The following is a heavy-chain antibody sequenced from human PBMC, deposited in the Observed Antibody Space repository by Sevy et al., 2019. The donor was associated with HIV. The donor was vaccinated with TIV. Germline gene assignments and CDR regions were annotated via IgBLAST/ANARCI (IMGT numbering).Heavy chain of an antibody. V-gene: IGHV5-51*01. CDR2: IYPGDSDT. CDR1: GYSFTSYW. D-gene: IGHD6-25*01. CDR3: ASNLTVAGIATGAFDI. Sequence: GESLKISCKGSGYSFTSYWIGWVRQMPGKGLEWMGIIYPGDSDTRYSPSFQGQVTISADKSISTAYLQWSSLKASDTAMYYCASNLTVAGIATGAFDIWGQGTMVTVSS. J-gene: IGHJ3*02.